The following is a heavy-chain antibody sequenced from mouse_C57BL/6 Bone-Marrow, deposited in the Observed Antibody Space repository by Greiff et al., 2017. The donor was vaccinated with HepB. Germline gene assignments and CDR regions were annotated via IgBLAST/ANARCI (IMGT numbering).Heavy chain of an antibody. J-gene: IGHJ2*01. CDR3: ARWELGGY. D-gene: IGHD4-1*01. CDR2: INPSTGGT. V-gene: IGHV1-42*01. CDR1: GYSFTGYY. Sequence: EVQLQQSGPELVKPGASVKISCKASGYSFTGYYMNWVKQSPEKSLEWIGEINPSTGGTTYNQKFKAKATLTVDKSSSTAYMQLKSLTSEDSAVYYCARWELGGYWGQGTTLTVSS.